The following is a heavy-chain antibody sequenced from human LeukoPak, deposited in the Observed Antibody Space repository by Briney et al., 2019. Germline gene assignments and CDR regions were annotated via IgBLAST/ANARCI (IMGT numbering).Heavy chain of an antibody. CDR3: ARGDPRYCSSTSCSIWFDP. V-gene: IGHV4-4*07. J-gene: IGHJ5*02. D-gene: IGHD2-2*01. Sequence: SETLSLTCTVSGGSISSYYWSWIRQPAGKGLEWIGRIYTSGSTNYNPSLKSRVTMSVDTSKNQFSLKLSSVTAADTAVYYCARGDPRYCSSTSCSIWFDPWGQGTLVTVSS. CDR1: GGSISSYY. CDR2: IYTSGST.